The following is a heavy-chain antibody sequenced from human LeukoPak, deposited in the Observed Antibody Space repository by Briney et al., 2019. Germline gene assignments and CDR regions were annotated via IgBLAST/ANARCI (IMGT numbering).Heavy chain of an antibody. Sequence: GASVKVSCKASGYTFTSYYMHWVRQAPGQGLEWMGWINPNSGGTNYAQKFQGRVTMTRDTSISTAYMELSRLRSDDTAVYYCAREHSGSYGGGCDYWGQGTLVTVSS. CDR1: GYTFTSYY. V-gene: IGHV1-2*02. J-gene: IGHJ4*02. D-gene: IGHD1-26*01. CDR3: AREHSGSYGGGCDY. CDR2: INPNSGGT.